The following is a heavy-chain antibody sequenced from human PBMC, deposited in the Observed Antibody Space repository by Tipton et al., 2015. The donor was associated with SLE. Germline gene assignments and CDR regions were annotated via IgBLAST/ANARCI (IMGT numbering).Heavy chain of an antibody. CDR2: ISSSSSYI. D-gene: IGHD1-26*01. CDR3: AKDRGYSGSYQGAFDI. Sequence: SLRLSCAASGFTFSSYSMNWVRQAPGKGLEWVSSISSSSSYIYYADSVKGRFTISRDNAKNSLYLQMNSLRAEDTAVYYCAKDRGYSGSYQGAFDIWGQGTMVTVSS. CDR1: GFTFSSYS. J-gene: IGHJ3*02. V-gene: IGHV3-21*04.